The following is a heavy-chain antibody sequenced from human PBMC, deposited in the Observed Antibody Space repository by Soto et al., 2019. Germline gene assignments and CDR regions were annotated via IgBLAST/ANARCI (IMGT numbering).Heavy chain of an antibody. CDR3: ANSKDSGYDLRARYYYGMDV. D-gene: IGHD5-12*01. CDR2: ISGSGGST. CDR1: GFTFSSYA. Sequence: GGSLRLSCAASGFTFSSYAMSWVRQAPGKGLEWVSAISGSGGSTYYADSVKGRFTISRDNSKNTLYLQMNSLRAEDTAVYYCANSKDSGYDLRARYYYGMDVWGQGTTVTVSS. J-gene: IGHJ6*02. V-gene: IGHV3-23*01.